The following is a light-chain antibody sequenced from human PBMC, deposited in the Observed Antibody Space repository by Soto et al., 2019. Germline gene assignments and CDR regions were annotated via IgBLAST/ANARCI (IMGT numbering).Light chain of an antibody. CDR2: LNSDGSH. J-gene: IGLJ1*01. Sequence: QPVLTQSPSASASLGASVKLTCTLSSGHSSYAIAWHQQQPEKGPRYLMKLNSDGSHSKGDGIPDRFSGSSSGAERYLTISSLQYEDEDDYYCQTWGTGIHYVFGTGTKLTVL. CDR1: SGHSSYA. V-gene: IGLV4-69*01. CDR3: QTWGTGIHYV.